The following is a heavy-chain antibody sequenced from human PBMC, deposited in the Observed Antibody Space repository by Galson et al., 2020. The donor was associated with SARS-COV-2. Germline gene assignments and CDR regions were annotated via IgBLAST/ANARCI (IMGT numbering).Heavy chain of an antibody. CDR2: ISHSGGT. CDR1: GTSISSGSHS. V-gene: IGHV4-30-2*01. Sequence: SETLSLTCAVSGTSISSGSHSWNWTRQPPGKGLEWNGYISHSGGTYYNPSLKSRVTISGDRSKNQFSLRLSSVTAADTAVYYCARLHYGEYAPEAFDIWGPGTRVTVAS. J-gene: IGHJ3*02. D-gene: IGHD4-17*01. CDR3: ARLHYGEYAPEAFDI.